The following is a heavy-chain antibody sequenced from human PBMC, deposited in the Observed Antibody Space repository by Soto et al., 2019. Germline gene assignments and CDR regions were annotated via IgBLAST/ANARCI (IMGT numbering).Heavy chain of an antibody. V-gene: IGHV4-31*03. CDR3: ARTYNWNYGWFDP. CDR1: GGSISSGGYY. J-gene: IGHJ5*02. Sequence: SETLSLTCTVSGGSISSGGYYWSWIRQHPGKGLEWIGYIYYSGSTYYNPSLKSRVTISVDTSKNQFSLKLSSVTAADTAVYYCARTYNWNYGWFDPWGQGTLVTVSS. CDR2: IYYSGST. D-gene: IGHD1-7*01.